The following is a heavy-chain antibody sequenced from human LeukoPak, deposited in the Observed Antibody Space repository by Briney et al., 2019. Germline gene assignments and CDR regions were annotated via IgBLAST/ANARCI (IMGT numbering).Heavy chain of an antibody. V-gene: IGHV3-23*01. CDR1: GFPFSSNA. D-gene: IGHD5-18*01. CDR2: ISGSGGRT. CDR3: VKEITHSYADY. Sequence: GGSLRLSCAASGFPFSSNAISWVRQAPGKGLEWVSAISGSGGRTWYADSVRGRFTISRDNLKNTLSLQMNSLRSEDTAVYYCVKEITHSYADYWGLGTLVTVSS. J-gene: IGHJ4*02.